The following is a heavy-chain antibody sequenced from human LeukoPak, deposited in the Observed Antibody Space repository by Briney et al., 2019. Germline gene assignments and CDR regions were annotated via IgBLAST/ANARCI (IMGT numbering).Heavy chain of an antibody. CDR1: GFTFSAYW. CDR3: ARGYVGIDY. D-gene: IGHD5-12*01. J-gene: IGHJ4*02. V-gene: IGHV3-74*01. Sequence: GGSLRLSCAASGFTFSAYWMHWVRQAPGKGLVWVSRINTDGSDTISADSVKGRFTISRDNAKNTLYLEMNSLRAEDTAVYYCARGYVGIDYWGQGTLVTVSS. CDR2: INTDGSDT.